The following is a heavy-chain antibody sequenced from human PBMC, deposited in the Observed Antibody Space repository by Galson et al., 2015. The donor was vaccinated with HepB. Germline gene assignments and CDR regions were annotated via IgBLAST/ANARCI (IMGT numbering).Heavy chain of an antibody. V-gene: IGHV3-64D*06. CDR3: VKSLRKDNNYARFDY. J-gene: IGHJ4*02. CDR1: GFTFSSYA. CDR2: ISSNGGIT. Sequence: SLRLSCAASGFTFSSYAMYWVRQAPGKGLEYVSAISSNGGITYYADSVKGRFTISRDNSKNTLYLQMSSLRAEDTAVYYCVKSLRKDNNYARFDYWGQGTLVTVSS. D-gene: IGHD4-11*01.